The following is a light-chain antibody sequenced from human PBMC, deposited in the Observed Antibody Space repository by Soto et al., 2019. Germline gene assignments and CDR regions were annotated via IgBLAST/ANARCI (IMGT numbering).Light chain of an antibody. CDR1: SSDVGGYKY. Sequence: QSVLTQPASVSGSPGQSITISCTGTSSDVGGYKYVSWYQQHPGKAPKLMIYEVSNRPSGVSNRFSGSKSGNTASLTISGLQAEDEADYYCSSYTSSSTPYVFGTRTKVTVL. J-gene: IGLJ1*01. CDR3: SSYTSSSTPYV. V-gene: IGLV2-14*01. CDR2: EVS.